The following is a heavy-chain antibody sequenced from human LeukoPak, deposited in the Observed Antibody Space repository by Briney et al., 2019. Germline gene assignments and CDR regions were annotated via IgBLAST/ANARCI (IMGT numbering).Heavy chain of an antibody. Sequence: GGSLRLSCAASGFIFSSYSMNWVRQAPGKGLEWISYISETSATIYYADSVKGRFTISRDNAKNSLYLQMNSLRAEDTAVYYCAKIAAVRGYRRGYYFDYWGQGTLVTVSS. CDR1: GFIFSSYS. D-gene: IGHD6-25*01. CDR2: ISETSATI. CDR3: AKIAAVRGYRRGYYFDY. V-gene: IGHV3-48*04. J-gene: IGHJ4*02.